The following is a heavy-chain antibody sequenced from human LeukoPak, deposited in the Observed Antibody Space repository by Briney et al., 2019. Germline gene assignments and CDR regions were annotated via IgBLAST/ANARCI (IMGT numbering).Heavy chain of an antibody. CDR3: ARNSYYEYYFDY. V-gene: IGHV3-33*01. D-gene: IGHD5-12*01. Sequence: GRSLRLSCAASGFTFSTYGMHWVRQAPGKGLEWVAFIWYDGSNKYYADSVKGRFTISRDNSKNTLYLQMNSLRAEDTAVYYCARNSYYEYYFDYWGQGTLGTLSS. J-gene: IGHJ4*02. CDR1: GFTFSTYG. CDR2: IWYDGSNK.